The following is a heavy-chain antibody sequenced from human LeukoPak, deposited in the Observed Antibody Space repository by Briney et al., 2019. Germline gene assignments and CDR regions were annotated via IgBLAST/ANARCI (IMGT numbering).Heavy chain of an antibody. D-gene: IGHD3-22*01. V-gene: IGHV3-11*01. Sequence: GGSLRLSCAASGFTFSDYYMSWIRQAPGKGLGWVPYISSSGSTIYYADSVKGRFTISRDNAKNSLYLQMNSLRAEDTALYYCAKDIFPPNYYDSSGYSSTYFDYWGQGTLVTVSS. J-gene: IGHJ4*02. CDR1: GFTFSDYY. CDR2: ISSSGSTI. CDR3: AKDIFPPNYYDSSGYSSTYFDY.